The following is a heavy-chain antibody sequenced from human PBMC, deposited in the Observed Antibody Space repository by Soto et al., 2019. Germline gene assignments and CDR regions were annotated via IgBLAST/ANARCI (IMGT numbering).Heavy chain of an antibody. CDR2: INHSGST. Sequence: ASETLSLTCTVSGGSFSGYYWSWIRQPPGKGLEWIGEINHSGSTNYNPSLKSRVTISVDTSKNQFSLKLSSVTAADTAVYYCASSPYYYGSGSYSYYFDYWGQGTLVTVSS. D-gene: IGHD3-10*01. V-gene: IGHV4-34*01. J-gene: IGHJ4*02. CDR1: GGSFSGYY. CDR3: ASSPYYYGSGSYSYYFDY.